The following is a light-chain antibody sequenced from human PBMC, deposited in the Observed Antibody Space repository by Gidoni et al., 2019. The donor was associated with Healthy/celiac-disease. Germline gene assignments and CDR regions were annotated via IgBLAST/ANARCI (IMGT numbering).Light chain of an antibody. V-gene: IGKV3-11*01. CDR3: QQRSNWLIT. Sequence: ELVLTQSPATLSLSPGERATLSCRASKSVSSYLAWYQQKPGQAPRLLIYDASNRATGIPARFSGSGSGTDFTLTISSLEPEDFAVYYCQQRSNWLITFGQGTRLEIK. J-gene: IGKJ5*01. CDR1: KSVSSY. CDR2: DAS.